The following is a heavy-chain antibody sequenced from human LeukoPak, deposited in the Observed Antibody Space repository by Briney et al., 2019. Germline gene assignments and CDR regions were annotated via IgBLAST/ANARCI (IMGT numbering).Heavy chain of an antibody. CDR2: MYPGDFDT. CDR3: ARREAYCTGGNCYGIDY. D-gene: IGHD2-15*01. J-gene: IGHJ4*02. Sequence: GESLKISCKGSGYNFLRYWIGRVRQMPGKGLEWMGIMYPGDFDTRYGPSFQGQVTISADTSISTAYLQWSSLKASDTAMYYCARREAYCTGGNCYGIDYWGQGTLVTVSS. CDR1: GYNFLRYW. V-gene: IGHV5-51*01.